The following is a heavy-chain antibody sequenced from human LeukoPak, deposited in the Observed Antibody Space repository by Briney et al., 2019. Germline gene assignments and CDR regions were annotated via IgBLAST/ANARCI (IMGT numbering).Heavy chain of an antibody. CDR3: ARHPRSGGSY. CDR1: GASSSSSLYY. V-gene: IGHV4-61*02. CDR2: ISGSGST. Sequence: SETLSLTCTVSGASSSSSLYYWSWIRQPAGRGLEWIGRISGSGSTNYNPSLKSRITISVHTSKNQFSLKLSSVTAADTAVYYCARHPRSGGSYWGQGTLVTVSS. D-gene: IGHD2-15*01. J-gene: IGHJ4*02.